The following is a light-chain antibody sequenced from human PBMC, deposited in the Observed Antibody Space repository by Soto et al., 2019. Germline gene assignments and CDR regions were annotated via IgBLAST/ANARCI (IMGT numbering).Light chain of an antibody. CDR3: SAWDASLNGYV. CDR2: SNY. Sequence: QSVLTQPPSASGTPGQRVTISCSGSSSNIGSKTVNWYQQLPGTAPKLLIYSNYQRPSGVPDRFSGSKSGTSAFLAISGLQSEDEADYYCSAWDASLNGYVFGTGTKLTVL. V-gene: IGLV1-44*01. CDR1: SSNIGSKT. J-gene: IGLJ1*01.